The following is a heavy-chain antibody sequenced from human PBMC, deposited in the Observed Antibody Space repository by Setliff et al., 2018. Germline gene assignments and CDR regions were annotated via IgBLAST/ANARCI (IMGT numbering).Heavy chain of an antibody. D-gene: IGHD1-26*01. Sequence: PSETLSLTCTVSGGSISGASIRSYYWSWIRQPPGKGLEFIGYVYYSGSTYYNPSLKSRVTISVDTSKNQFSLKLSSVTAADTAVYYCARDQSGELLILGAFDIWGQGTMVTVSS. CDR2: VYYSGST. CDR3: ARDQSGELLILGAFDI. J-gene: IGHJ3*02. V-gene: IGHV4-39*07. CDR1: GGSISGASIRSYY.